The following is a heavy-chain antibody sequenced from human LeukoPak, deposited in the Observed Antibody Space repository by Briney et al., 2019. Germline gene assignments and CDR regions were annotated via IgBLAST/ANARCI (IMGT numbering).Heavy chain of an antibody. CDR3: AREMRGWELKYHWFDP. Sequence: GGSLRLSCAASGFTVSSNYLRWLRQAPGKGVEWVSYISSSGSTIYYADSVKGRFTISRDNAKNSLYLQMSSLRAEDTAVYYCAREMRGWELKYHWFDPWGQGTLVTVSS. V-gene: IGHV3-11*04. D-gene: IGHD1-26*01. J-gene: IGHJ5*02. CDR1: GFTVSSNY. CDR2: ISSSGSTI.